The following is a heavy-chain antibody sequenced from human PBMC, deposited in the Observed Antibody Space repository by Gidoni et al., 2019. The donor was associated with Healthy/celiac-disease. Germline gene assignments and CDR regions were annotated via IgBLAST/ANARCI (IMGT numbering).Heavy chain of an antibody. V-gene: IGHV4-39*01. CDR1: GGSVSTSSYY. CDR2: IYYSGRT. Sequence: QRQLQESGAGVVKPSETLSITCTVSGGSVSTSSYYWGWVRQPPGKGLEWIGRIYYSGRTSYNPSLKSRVTISVDTSKNQFSLQLSSVPAADPAVYYCARPVGRSSLQGGMDVWGQGTTVTVSS. D-gene: IGHD6-6*01. CDR3: ARPVGRSSLQGGMDV. J-gene: IGHJ6*02.